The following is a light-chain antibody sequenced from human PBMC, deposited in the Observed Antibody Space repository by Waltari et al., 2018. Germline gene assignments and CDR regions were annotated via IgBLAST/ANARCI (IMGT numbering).Light chain of an antibody. Sequence: EIVLTQSPATLSLSPGERATLSCRASQSVSSYLAWYQQKPGQAPRLLIHDASNRATGIPARFSGSGSGTDFTLTISNLEPEDFAVYYCQQRSSNWFTFGGGTKVEIK. CDR1: QSVSSY. CDR3: QQRSSNWFT. V-gene: IGKV3-11*01. J-gene: IGKJ4*01. CDR2: DAS.